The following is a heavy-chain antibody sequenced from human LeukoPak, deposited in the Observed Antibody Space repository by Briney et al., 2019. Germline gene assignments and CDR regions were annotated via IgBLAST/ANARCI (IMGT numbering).Heavy chain of an antibody. CDR3: AREGYYGSGLYYYYYMDV. D-gene: IGHD3-10*01. J-gene: IGHJ6*03. CDR2: ISSSSSTI. Sequence: PGGSLRLSCAASGFTFSSHSMNWVRQAPGKGLEWVTYISSSSSTIYYADSVKGRFTISRDNAKNSLYLQMNSLRAEDTAVYYCAREGYYGSGLYYYYYMDVWGKGTTVTVSS. CDR1: GFTFSSHS. V-gene: IGHV3-48*01.